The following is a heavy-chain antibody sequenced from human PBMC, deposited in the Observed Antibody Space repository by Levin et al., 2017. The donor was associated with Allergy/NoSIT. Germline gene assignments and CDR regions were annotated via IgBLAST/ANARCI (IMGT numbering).Heavy chain of an antibody. V-gene: IGHV3-33*01. Sequence: PGGSLRLSCAASGFTFSSFGMYWVRQAPGKGLEWVAVIWYDGSKKYYGDSVKGRFTISRDDSKNTLYLEMKSLRVEDTAVYYCARDGAVGRPIDPWGQGTLVTVSS. CDR1: GFTFSSFG. J-gene: IGHJ5*02. CDR3: ARDGAVGRPIDP. D-gene: IGHD3-10*01. CDR2: IWYDGSKK.